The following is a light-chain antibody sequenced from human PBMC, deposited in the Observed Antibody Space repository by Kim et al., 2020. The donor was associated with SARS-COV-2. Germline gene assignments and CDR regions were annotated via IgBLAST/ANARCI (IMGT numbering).Light chain of an antibody. CDR2: DAS. J-gene: IGKJ4*01. Sequence: LSPGERATLSCRASQSVSSYLAWYQQKPGQAPRRLLYDASNRATGIPARFSGSGSGTDFTLTISSLEPEDFAVYYCQQRSNWPLTFGGGTKVDIK. V-gene: IGKV3-11*01. CDR3: QQRSNWPLT. CDR1: QSVSSY.